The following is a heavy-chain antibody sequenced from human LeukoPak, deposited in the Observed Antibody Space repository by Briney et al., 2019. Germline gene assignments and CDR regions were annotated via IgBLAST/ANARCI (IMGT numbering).Heavy chain of an antibody. J-gene: IGHJ3*02. CDR2: ISAYNGNT. Sequence: GASVKVSCKASGYTFSIYGFSWVRQAPGQGLEWMGWISAYNGNTNYAQKFQGRVTMTTDTSTSTAHMELRSLRSDDTAVYYCARSIVLMVYAPHAAFDIWGQGTMVTVSS. CDR3: ARSIVLMVYAPHAAFDI. CDR1: GYTFSIYG. V-gene: IGHV1-18*01. D-gene: IGHD2-8*01.